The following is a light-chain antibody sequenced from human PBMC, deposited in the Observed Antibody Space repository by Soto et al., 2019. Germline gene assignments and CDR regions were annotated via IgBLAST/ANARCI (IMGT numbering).Light chain of an antibody. CDR2: RAS. CDR3: QQYGSSPLT. J-gene: IGKJ4*01. CDR1: QSVSSN. V-gene: IGKV3-20*01. Sequence: EIAMTQSPATLSVSSGERATLTCRASQSVSSNLAWYQQKPGQAPKVLIYRASSRATGIPDRFSGSGSGTDFTLTISRLEPEDFAVYYCQQYGSSPLTFGGGSKVDIK.